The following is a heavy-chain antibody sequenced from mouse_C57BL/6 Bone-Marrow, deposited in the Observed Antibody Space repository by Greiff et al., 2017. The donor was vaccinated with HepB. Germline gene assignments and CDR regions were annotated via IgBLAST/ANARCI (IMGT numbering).Heavy chain of an antibody. CDR2: IRNKANGYTT. Sequence: EVMLVESGGGLVQPGGSLSLSCAASGFTFTDYYMSWVRQPPGKALEWLGFIRNKANGYTTEYSASVKGRFTISSDNSQSILYLQMNALGAEDSATYYCARSGHYFYFDYWGQGTTLTVSS. CDR1: GFTFTDYY. V-gene: IGHV7-3*01. J-gene: IGHJ2*01. CDR3: ARSGHYFYFDY. D-gene: IGHD1-1*02.